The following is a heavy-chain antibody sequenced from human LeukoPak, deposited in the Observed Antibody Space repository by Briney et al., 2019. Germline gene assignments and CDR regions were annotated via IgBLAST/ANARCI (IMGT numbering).Heavy chain of an antibody. CDR3: ARAEGGYSYGYPDY. D-gene: IGHD5-18*01. V-gene: IGHV1-18*04. CDR1: XXTIYG. CDR2: VSGYKGNR. Sequence: XXTIYGISWVRRAPGXGREGMXWVSGYKGNRNYTQKVQGRGSMTTDTSTSTAYMELRSLRSDDTAVYYCARAEGGYSYGYPDYWGQGTLVTVSS. J-gene: IGHJ4*02.